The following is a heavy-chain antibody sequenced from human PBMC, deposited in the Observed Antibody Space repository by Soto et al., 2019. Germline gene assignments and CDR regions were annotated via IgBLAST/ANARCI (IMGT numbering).Heavy chain of an antibody. CDR3: ARARYSGYDYYFDY. D-gene: IGHD5-12*01. CDR2: IDWDDDK. CDR1: GFSLSTSGMC. V-gene: IGHV2-70*01. Sequence: VSGPTLVNPTQTLTLTCTFSGFSLSTSGMCVSWIRQPPGKALEWLALIDWDDDKYYSTSLKTRLTISKDTSKNQVVLTMTNMDPVDTATYYCARARYSGYDYYFDYWGQGTLVTVSS. J-gene: IGHJ4*02.